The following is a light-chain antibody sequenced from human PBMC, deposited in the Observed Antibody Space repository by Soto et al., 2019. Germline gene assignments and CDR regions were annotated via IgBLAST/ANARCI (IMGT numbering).Light chain of an antibody. Sequence: EKGMTQSPAPLSLSPKEKETTSCRASQSVYNNLAWYQQKPGQAPRLLIYSTSTRATGIPARFSGSGSGTEFTLTISSLQSEDFAVYYCQQYNDWPLTFGGGTKVDIK. J-gene: IGKJ4*01. CDR2: STS. CDR1: QSVYNN. CDR3: QQYNDWPLT. V-gene: IGKV3-15*01.